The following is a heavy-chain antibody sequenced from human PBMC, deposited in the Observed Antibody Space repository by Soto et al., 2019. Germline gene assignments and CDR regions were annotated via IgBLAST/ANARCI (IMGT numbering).Heavy chain of an antibody. CDR1: GFTFCSYW. J-gene: IGHJ4*02. CDR2: INSDGSST. Sequence: PGVSLRLSCAASGFTFCSYWMHWVRQAPGKGLVRVSRINSDGSSTCYAVSVKYRFTISRDNAKNTLYLQMNRLSADDTAVYCCARDAPQELAVAGQIVYWGERILVTDSS. CDR3: ARDAPQELAVAGQIVY. V-gene: IGHV3-74*01. D-gene: IGHD6-19*01.